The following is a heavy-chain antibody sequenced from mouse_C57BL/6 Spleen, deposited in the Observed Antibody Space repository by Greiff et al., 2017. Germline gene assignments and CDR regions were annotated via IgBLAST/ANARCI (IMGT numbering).Heavy chain of an antibody. J-gene: IGHJ4*01. D-gene: IGHD4-1*01. CDR2: IDPNSGGT. CDR3: ARSGTGTRYYAMDY. V-gene: IGHV1-72*01. Sequence: QVQLQQPGAELVKPGASVKLSCKASGYTFTSYWMHWVQQRPGRGLEWIGRIDPNSGGTKYNEKFKSKATLTVDKPSSTAYMQLSSLTSEDSAVYCGARSGTGTRYYAMDYWGQGTSVTVSS. CDR1: GYTFTSYW.